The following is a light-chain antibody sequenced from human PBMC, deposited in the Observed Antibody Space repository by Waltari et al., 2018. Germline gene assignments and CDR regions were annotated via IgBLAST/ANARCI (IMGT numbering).Light chain of an antibody. Sequence: QSALTKPVSVSGSPGQSITISCIGTSSDIGGYNYVSWYQQHPGKAPKVIIYYVTKRPSGVSNRFSGSKSGSTASLTISGLQAEDEADYYCSSYTSSNTWVFGGGTKLTVL. J-gene: IGLJ3*02. V-gene: IGLV2-14*01. CDR1: SSDIGGYNY. CDR3: SSYTSSNTWV. CDR2: YVT.